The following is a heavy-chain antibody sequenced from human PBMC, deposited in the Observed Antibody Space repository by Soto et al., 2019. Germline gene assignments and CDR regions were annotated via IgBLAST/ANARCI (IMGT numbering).Heavy chain of an antibody. Sequence: VGSLRLSCAASGFTFSSYAMSWVRQAPGKGLEWVSAISGSGGSTYYADSVKGRFTISRDNSKNTLYLQMNSLRAEDTAVYYCAKWKVRGSQEFDYWGQGTLVTVSS. J-gene: IGHJ4*02. CDR1: GFTFSSYA. CDR3: AKWKVRGSQEFDY. V-gene: IGHV3-23*01. CDR2: ISGSGGST. D-gene: IGHD3-10*01.